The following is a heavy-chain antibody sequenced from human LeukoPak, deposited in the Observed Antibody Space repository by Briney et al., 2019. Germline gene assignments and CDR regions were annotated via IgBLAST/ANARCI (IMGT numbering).Heavy chain of an antibody. D-gene: IGHD2-2*01. CDR1: GDSVSSNSVT. CDR2: TYCRSTWYK. J-gene: IGHJ5*02. Sequence: SQTLSLTCAISGDSVSSNSVTWKSIRQSPSRGLEWLGRTYCRSTWYKDYAVSVRARITVNPDTSKNQFSLHLNSVTPEDTAVYYCARRLTQYDCFDPWGQGILVTVSS. V-gene: IGHV6-1*01. CDR3: ARRLTQYDCFDP.